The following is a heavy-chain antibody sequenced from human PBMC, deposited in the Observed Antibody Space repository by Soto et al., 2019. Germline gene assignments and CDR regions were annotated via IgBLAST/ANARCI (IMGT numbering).Heavy chain of an antibody. CDR3: ARGLTYGAFDY. Sequence: QVQMVQSGVEVRKTGASVRVSCKTSGYTVTTFGIHWVRQAPGQGLEWMGCRTAYDSKRNFEQKFQDRLTMTMDITTSTGYMELSGLRADDTAVYFCARGLTYGAFDYWGRGTQVAVSS. CDR2: RTAYDSKR. V-gene: IGHV1-18*01. D-gene: IGHD4-17*01. CDR1: GYTVTTFG. J-gene: IGHJ4*02.